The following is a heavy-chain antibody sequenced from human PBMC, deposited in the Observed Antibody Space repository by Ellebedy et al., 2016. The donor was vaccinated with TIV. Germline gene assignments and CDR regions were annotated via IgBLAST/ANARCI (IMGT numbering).Heavy chain of an antibody. CDR2: IYSGDDT. CDR1: GFIFSDYY. Sequence: GGSLRLSCAASGFIFSDYYMSWFRQAPGKGLEWVSSIYSGDDTYYADSVKGRFFISRDNSENTLYLQMSSLKAEDTAVYYCARASFYDVDLSGWYFDFWGRGTLVTVSS. V-gene: IGHV3-66*01. D-gene: IGHD3-10*02. CDR3: ARASFYDVDLSGWYFDF. J-gene: IGHJ2*01.